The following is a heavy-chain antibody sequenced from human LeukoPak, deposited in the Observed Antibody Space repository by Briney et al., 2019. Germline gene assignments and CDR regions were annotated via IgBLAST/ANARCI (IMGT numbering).Heavy chain of an antibody. J-gene: IGHJ4*02. CDR2: VSGSGSTV. Sequence: GGSLRLSCAASGFTFSDHIMNWVRQLPGRRLEWVAYVSGSGSTVYYADSVKGRFTISRDNGKSSLYLQMNSLRVEDTALYYCVRQFASWGQGTLVTVSS. CDR1: GFTFSDHI. CDR3: VRQFAS. V-gene: IGHV3-48*01.